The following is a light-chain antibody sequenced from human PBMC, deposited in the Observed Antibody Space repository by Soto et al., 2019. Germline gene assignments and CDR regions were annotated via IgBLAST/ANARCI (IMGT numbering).Light chain of an antibody. CDR2: GNN. Sequence: SLLTQPPPVSGAPGARGTISFPGGSPHIGAGRDVHWYQQLPGTAPRLLIYGNNNRPSGVPDRFSASKSGTSASLAITGLQAEDEADFYCQSFVSSLSAYVFGTGTKVTVL. CDR3: QSFVSSLSAYV. J-gene: IGLJ1*01. CDR1: SPHIGAGRD. V-gene: IGLV1-40*01.